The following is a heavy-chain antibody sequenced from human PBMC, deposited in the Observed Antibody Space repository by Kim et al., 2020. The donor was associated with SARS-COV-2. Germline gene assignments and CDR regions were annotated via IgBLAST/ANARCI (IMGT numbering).Heavy chain of an antibody. CDR1: GGYISGSSYY. CDR3: SRHYLGSAWHP. CDR2: IYYSGST. J-gene: IGHJ5*02. D-gene: IGHD1-1*01. V-gene: IGHV4-39*01. Sequence: SETLSLTCTVSGGYISGSSYYWGWIRQPPGKGLEWIGSIYYSGSTYYKPSLKSRVTISVDTSKNQFSLKLTSVTAEDTAIYYCSRHYLGSAWHPCGQGTLVTVSS.